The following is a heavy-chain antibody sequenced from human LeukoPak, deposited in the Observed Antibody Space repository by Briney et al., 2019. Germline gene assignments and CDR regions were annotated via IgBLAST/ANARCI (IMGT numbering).Heavy chain of an antibody. CDR3: ARDQRKTWSLDY. CDR2: ISSSSSTI. D-gene: IGHD2-15*01. Sequence: GGSLRLSCAASGFTFSSYSMNWVRQAPGKGLEWVSSISSSSSTIYYADSVKGRFTISRDNAKNSLYLQMNSLRAEDTAVYYCARDQRKTWSLDYWGQGTLVTVSS. V-gene: IGHV3-48*01. CDR1: GFTFSSYS. J-gene: IGHJ4*02.